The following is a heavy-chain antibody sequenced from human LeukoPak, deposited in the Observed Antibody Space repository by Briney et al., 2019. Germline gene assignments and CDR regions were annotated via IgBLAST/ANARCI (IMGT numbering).Heavy chain of an antibody. CDR3: ARWNYYDSSGYYSDFDY. CDR1: GYTFGNYG. Sequence: ASVKVSCKAAGYTFGNYGIKWVRQAPGQGLEWVGWISGFNGNTNYAQKLQGRVTMTTDTSTSTAYMELRSLRSDDTAVYYCARWNYYDSSGYYSDFDYWGQGTLVTVSS. D-gene: IGHD3-22*01. J-gene: IGHJ4*02. CDR2: ISGFNGNT. V-gene: IGHV1-18*01.